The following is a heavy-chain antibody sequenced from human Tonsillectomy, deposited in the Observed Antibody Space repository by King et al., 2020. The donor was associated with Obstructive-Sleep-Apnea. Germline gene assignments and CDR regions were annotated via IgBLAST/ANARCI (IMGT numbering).Heavy chain of an antibody. CDR3: ARTLRGDY. CDR1: GFTFSSYS. J-gene: IGHJ4*02. CDR2: ISSSSSTI. Sequence: VQLVESGGGLVQPGGSLRLSCAASGFTFSSYSMNWVRQAPGKGLEWVSYISSSSSTIYYADSVKGRFTISRDNAKNSLYLQMNSLRAEDTAVYYCARTLRGDYWGQGTLVTVSS. V-gene: IGHV3-48*04.